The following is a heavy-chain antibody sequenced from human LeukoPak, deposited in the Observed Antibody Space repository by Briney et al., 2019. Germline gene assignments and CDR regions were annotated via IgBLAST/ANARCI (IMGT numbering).Heavy chain of an antibody. D-gene: IGHD2-8*01. V-gene: IGHV3-64*01. CDR1: AFTFRSYA. CDR3: ARGVSLRYCSNDVCPTGALDI. CDR2: INSDGGST. Sequence: KPGGSLRLSCAASAFTFRSYAMSWVRQAPGKGLEYVSGINSDGGSTHYANSVKGRFIISRDNSKNTLYLQMDGLRAEDTAVYYCARGVSLRYCSNDVCPTGALDIWGQGTMVIVSS. J-gene: IGHJ3*02.